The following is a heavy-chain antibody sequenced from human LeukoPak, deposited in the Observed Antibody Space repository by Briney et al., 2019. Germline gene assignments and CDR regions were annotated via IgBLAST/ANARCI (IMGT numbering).Heavy chain of an antibody. J-gene: IGHJ4*02. CDR1: GFTFSSYS. CDR2: IGSSSSYI. V-gene: IGHV3-21*01. Sequence: GGSLRLSCAASGFTFSSYSMNWVRQAPGKGLEWVSSIGSSSSYIYYADSVKGRFTISRDNAKNSLYLQMNSLRAEDTAVYYCARGGVSSWYSPFDYWGQGTLVTVSS. D-gene: IGHD6-13*01. CDR3: ARGGVSSWYSPFDY.